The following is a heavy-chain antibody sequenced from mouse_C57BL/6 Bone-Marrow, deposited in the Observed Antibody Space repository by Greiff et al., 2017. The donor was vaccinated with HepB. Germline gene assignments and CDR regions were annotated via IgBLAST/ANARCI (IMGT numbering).Heavy chain of an antibody. V-gene: IGHV1-7*01. CDR2: INPSSGYT. CDR3: ARNHYGTGWYFDV. CDR1: GYTFTSYW. Sequence: VQLQQSGAELAKPGASVKLSCKASGYTFTSYWMHLVQQRPGQGLEWIGYINPSSGYTTYNQKFKDKATLTADKSSSTAYMQLSSLTYEDSAVYYCARNHYGTGWYFDVWGTGTTVTVSS. D-gene: IGHD2-1*01. J-gene: IGHJ1*03.